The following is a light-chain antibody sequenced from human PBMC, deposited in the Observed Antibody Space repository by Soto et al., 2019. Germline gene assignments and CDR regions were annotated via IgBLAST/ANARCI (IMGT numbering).Light chain of an antibody. CDR3: SSFAGSNNYV. V-gene: IGLV2-8*01. CDR1: SSDVGGYNY. CDR2: EVS. J-gene: IGLJ1*01. Sequence: QSVLTQPPSASGSPGLSVTISCTGTSSDVGGYNYVSWYQQHPGKAPKLVIYEVSKRPSGVPDRFSGSKSGNTASLTVSGLQAEDEDDYYCSSFAGSNNYVFGTGTKLTVL.